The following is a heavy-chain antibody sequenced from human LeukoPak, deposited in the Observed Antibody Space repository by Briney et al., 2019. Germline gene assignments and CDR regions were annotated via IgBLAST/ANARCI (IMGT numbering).Heavy chain of an antibody. CDR2: IYHSGGT. J-gene: IGHJ4*02. Sequence: SETLSLTCTVSGGSISGYYWGWIRQPPGKGLEWIGTIYHSGGTYYNPSLKSRVIISVDTSKNQFSLKLSSVTAADTAVYYCARDRMAGIYSYFDYWGQGTLVTVSS. D-gene: IGHD3-10*01. CDR3: ARDRMAGIYSYFDY. CDR1: GGSISGYY. V-gene: IGHV4-38-2*02.